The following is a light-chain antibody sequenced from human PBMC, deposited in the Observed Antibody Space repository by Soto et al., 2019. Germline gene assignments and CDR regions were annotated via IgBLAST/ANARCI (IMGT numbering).Light chain of an antibody. CDR2: DAS. CDR3: QQYDNLPLT. V-gene: IGKV1-33*01. CDR1: QTISSW. Sequence: IQMTQSPSTLSGSVGERVTITCRASQTISSWLAWYQQKPGKAPKLLIYDASNLETGVPSRFSGSGSGTDFTFTISSLQPEDIATYYCQQYDNLPLTFGGGTKVDIK. J-gene: IGKJ4*01.